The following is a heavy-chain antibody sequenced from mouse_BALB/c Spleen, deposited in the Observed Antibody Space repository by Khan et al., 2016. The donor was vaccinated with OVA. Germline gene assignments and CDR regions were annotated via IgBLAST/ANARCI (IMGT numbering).Heavy chain of an antibody. J-gene: IGHJ2*01. V-gene: IGHV3-2*02. Sequence: EVQLQESGPDLVKPSQSLSLTCTVTGYSITSDYAWNWIRQFPGNKLEWMGYISYSGRTSYNPSLKSRISLTRDTSKNQFFLQLNSVTTEDTATYYCARSVTITTVVATDFDYWGQGTTLTVSS. CDR3: ARSVTITTVVATDFDY. CDR1: GYSITSDYA. D-gene: IGHD1-1*01. CDR2: ISYSGRT.